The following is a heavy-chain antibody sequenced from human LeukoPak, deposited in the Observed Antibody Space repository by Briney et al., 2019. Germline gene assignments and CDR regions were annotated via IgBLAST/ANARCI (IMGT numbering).Heavy chain of an antibody. Sequence: PGGSLRLSCAASGFTFSSYSMNWVRQAPGKGLEWVSSISSSRSYIYYADSVKGRFTISRDNAKNSLYLQMNSLRAEDTAVYYCARDLGVDIVVVPAARDHAFDIWGQGTMVTVSS. CDR2: ISSSRSYI. CDR3: ARDLGVDIVVVPAARDHAFDI. J-gene: IGHJ3*02. D-gene: IGHD2-2*03. CDR1: GFTFSSYS. V-gene: IGHV3-21*01.